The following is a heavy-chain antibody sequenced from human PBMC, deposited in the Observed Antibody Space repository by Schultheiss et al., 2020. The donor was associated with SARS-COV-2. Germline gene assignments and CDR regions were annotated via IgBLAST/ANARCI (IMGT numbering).Heavy chain of an antibody. CDR3: AKEHSGYDLEY. J-gene: IGHJ4*02. CDR2: IKSKTDGGTT. D-gene: IGHD5-12*01. Sequence: GGSLRLSCAASGFTFSNAWMSWVRQAPGKGLEWVGRIKSKTDGGTTDYAAPVKGRFTISRDDSKNTLYLQMNSLRAEDTAVYYCAKEHSGYDLEYWGQGTLVTVSS. V-gene: IGHV3-15*01. CDR1: GFTFSNAW.